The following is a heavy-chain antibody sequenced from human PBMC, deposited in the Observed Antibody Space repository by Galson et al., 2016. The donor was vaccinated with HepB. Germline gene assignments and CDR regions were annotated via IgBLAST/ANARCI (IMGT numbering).Heavy chain of an antibody. D-gene: IGHD5-18*01. CDR3: AKVFRQYSYGYSGWYFDL. J-gene: IGHJ2*01. Sequence: SLRLSCAASGFSFSTYGMHWVRQAPGKGLEWVXVISPDGSIIHSADSVKGRFTISRDNSKTTLFLQMNSLRIDDTAVYYCAKVFRQYSYGYSGWYFDLWGRGTLVTVSS. CDR2: ISPDGSII. V-gene: IGHV3-30*18. CDR1: GFSFSTYG.